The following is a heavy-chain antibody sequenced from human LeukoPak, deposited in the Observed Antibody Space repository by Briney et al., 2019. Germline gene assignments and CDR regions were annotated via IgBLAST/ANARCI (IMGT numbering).Heavy chain of an antibody. CDR1: GFTFSSYA. D-gene: IGHD3-9*01. V-gene: IGHV3-21*06. J-gene: IGHJ4*02. CDR3: ARDFDRTGDFHHFDY. Sequence: GGSLRFSCAASGFTFSSYAMSWVRQAPGKGLEWVSSIVSSSTTYVYYVDSVKGRFTISRDNAKNSLYLQMNSLRAEDTAVYYCARDFDRTGDFHHFDYWGPGTLVTVSS. CDR2: IVSSSTTYV.